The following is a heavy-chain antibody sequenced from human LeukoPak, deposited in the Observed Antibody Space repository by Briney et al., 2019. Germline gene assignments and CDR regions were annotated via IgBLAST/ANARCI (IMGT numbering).Heavy chain of an antibody. CDR2: ISYDGSNK. D-gene: IGHD5-18*01. CDR1: GFTFSSYG. Sequence: PGRSLRLSCAASGFTFSSYGMHWVRQAPGKGLEWVAVISYDGSNKYYADSVKGRLTISRDNSKNTLYLQMNSLRAEDTAVYYCAKQGYSYGYPFDYWGQGTLVTVSS. V-gene: IGHV3-30*18. J-gene: IGHJ4*02. CDR3: AKQGYSYGYPFDY.